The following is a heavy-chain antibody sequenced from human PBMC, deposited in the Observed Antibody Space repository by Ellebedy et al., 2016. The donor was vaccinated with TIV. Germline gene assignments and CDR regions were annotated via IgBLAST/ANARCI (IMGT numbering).Heavy chain of an antibody. CDR1: GFTFDDYA. D-gene: IGHD5-12*01. CDR2: ISWNSGSI. V-gene: IGHV3-9*01. J-gene: IGHJ4*02. Sequence: SLKISCAASGFTFDDYAMHWVRQAPGKGLEWVSGISWNSGSIGYADSVKGRFTISRDNAKNSLYLQMNSLRAEDTAVYYCARDRGYGLDYWGQGTLVTVSS. CDR3: ARDRGYGLDY.